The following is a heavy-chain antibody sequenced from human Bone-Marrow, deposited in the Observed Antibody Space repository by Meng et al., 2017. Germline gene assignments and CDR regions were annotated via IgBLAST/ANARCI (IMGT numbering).Heavy chain of an antibody. CDR2: MNPNSGNT. CDR3: ARVETWWSIAVAGPRDAFDI. Sequence: ASVKVSCKASGYTFTSYDINWVRQATGQGLEWMGWMNPNSGNTGYAQKFQGRVTITRNTSISPAYMELSSLRSEDTAVYYCARVETWWSIAVAGPRDAFDIWGQGTMVTVSS. V-gene: IGHV1-8*03. CDR1: GYTFTSYD. D-gene: IGHD6-19*01. J-gene: IGHJ3*02.